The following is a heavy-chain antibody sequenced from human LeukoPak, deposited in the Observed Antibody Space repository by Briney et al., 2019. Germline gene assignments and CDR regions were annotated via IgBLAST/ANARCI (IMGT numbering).Heavy chain of an antibody. V-gene: IGHV3-21*01. J-gene: IGHJ2*01. CDR2: ISSSSTYI. CDR3: ARAVVMVRGGSGYFDL. CDR1: GFXFSSYT. Sequence: GGSLRLSCAASGFXFSSYTMNWVRQGPGKGLEWVSSISSSSTYINYADSLKGRFTISRDNAEKSLYLQMNSLRDEDTAVYYCARAVVMVRGGSGYFDLWGRGTLVAVSS. D-gene: IGHD3-10*01.